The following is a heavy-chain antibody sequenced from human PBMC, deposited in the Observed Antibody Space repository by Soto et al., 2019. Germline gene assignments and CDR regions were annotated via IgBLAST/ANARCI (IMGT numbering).Heavy chain of an antibody. J-gene: IGHJ4*02. D-gene: IGHD1-26*01. V-gene: IGHV6-1*01. Sequence: QVQLQQSGPGLVKPSQTLSLTCAISGDSVSSNSAAWNWIRQSPSRGLEWLGRPYYRSKWYNDYSVSVKIRITVKPDTSNIQFSLQLNSVAPEDTAVYYCARDEEGIGIVGATRAPLDYLGQGTLVTVSS. CDR2: PYYRSKWYN. CDR1: GDSVSSNSAA. CDR3: ARDEEGIGIVGATRAPLDY.